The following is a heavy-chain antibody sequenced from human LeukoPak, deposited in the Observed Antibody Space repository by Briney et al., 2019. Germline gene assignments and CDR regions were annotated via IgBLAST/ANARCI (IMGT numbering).Heavy chain of an antibody. Sequence: PSQTLSLTCTVSGGSISSGSYYWSWIRQPAGKGLEWIVRIYTSGSTNYNPSLKSRVTISVDTAKNQFSLKLSSVPAADTAVYYCASRIIYDSSGYYGDYWGQGTLVTGSS. V-gene: IGHV4-61*02. CDR2: IYTSGST. D-gene: IGHD3-22*01. CDR3: ASRIIYDSSGYYGDY. CDR1: GGSISSGSYY. J-gene: IGHJ4*02.